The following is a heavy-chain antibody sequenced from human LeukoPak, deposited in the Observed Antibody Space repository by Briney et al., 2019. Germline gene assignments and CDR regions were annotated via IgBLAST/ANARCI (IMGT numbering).Heavy chain of an antibody. CDR3: ARGQPQQLALDY. Sequence: SETLSLTCAVYGGSFSGYYWSWIRQPPGKGLEWIGEINHSGSTNYNPSLKSRVTISVDTSKNQFSLKPSSVTAADTAVYYCARGQPQQLALDYWGQGTLVTVSS. J-gene: IGHJ4*02. CDR1: GGSFSGYY. CDR2: INHSGST. D-gene: IGHD6-13*01. V-gene: IGHV4-34*01.